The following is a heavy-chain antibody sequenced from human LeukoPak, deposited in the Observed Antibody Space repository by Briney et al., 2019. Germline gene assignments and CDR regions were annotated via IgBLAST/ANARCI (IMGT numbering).Heavy chain of an antibody. Sequence: SETLSLTCAVYGGSFSGYYWSWIRQPPGKGLEWIGEINHSGSTNYNPSLKSRVTISVDTSKNQFSLKLSSVTAGDTAVYYCARGNTVTYYFDYWGQGTLVTVSS. D-gene: IGHD4-4*01. CDR2: INHSGST. CDR1: GGSFSGYY. J-gene: IGHJ4*02. CDR3: ARGNTVTYYFDY. V-gene: IGHV4-34*01.